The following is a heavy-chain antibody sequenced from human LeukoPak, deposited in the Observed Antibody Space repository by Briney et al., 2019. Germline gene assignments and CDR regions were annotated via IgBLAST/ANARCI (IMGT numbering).Heavy chain of an antibody. D-gene: IGHD3-22*01. V-gene: IGHV3-30*04. CDR1: GFTFYSHT. CDR3: AKRGYYYDSSGYYSRTYFDY. CDR2: ISYDGSNK. J-gene: IGHJ4*02. Sequence: GGSLRLSCAASGFTFYSHTLHWVRQAPGKGLEWVAVISYDGSNKYYADSVKGRFTISRDNSKNTLYLQMNSLRAEDTAVYYCAKRGYYYDSSGYYSRTYFDYWGQGTLVIVSS.